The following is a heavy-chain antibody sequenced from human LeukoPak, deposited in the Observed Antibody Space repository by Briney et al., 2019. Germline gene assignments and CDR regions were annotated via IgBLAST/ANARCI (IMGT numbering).Heavy chain of an antibody. CDR3: ARQPIYEAYFDF. V-gene: IGHV3-7*01. CDR1: GFPFDRYW. D-gene: IGHD3-16*01. Sequence: GGSLRLSCVASGFPFDRYWMSWVLQAPGKGLEWVANIKHDGSEKNFVDSVKGRFTISRDNAENSLFLQMNSLRADDTAVYFCARQPIYEAYFDFWGQGTLVTVSS. J-gene: IGHJ4*02. CDR2: IKHDGSEK.